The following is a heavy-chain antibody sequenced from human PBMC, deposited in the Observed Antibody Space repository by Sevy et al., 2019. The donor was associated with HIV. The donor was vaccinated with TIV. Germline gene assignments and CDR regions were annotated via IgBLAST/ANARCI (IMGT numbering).Heavy chain of an antibody. V-gene: IGHV3-7*01. CDR3: ARYIVVVPAAIARYYYYGMDV. CDR2: IKQDGSEK. Sequence: GGSLRLSCAASGFTFSSYWMSWVRQAPGKGLEWVANIKQDGSEKYYVDSVKGRFTISRDNAKNSLYLQMNSLRAEDTAVYYCARYIVVVPAAIARYYYYGMDVWGQWTTVTVSS. J-gene: IGHJ6*02. D-gene: IGHD2-2*01. CDR1: GFTFSSYW.